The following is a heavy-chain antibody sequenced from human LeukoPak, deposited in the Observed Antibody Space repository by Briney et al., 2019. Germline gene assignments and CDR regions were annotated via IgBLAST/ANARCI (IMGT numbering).Heavy chain of an antibody. CDR2: ISGSGGIT. J-gene: IGHJ4*02. CDR3: AKDRLGYCSGGSCYGLFDF. D-gene: IGHD2-15*01. V-gene: IGHV3-23*01. Sequence: GGSLRLSCAASGFTFSSCAMSWVRQAPGKGLEWVSGISGSGGITYYADSVKGRFTISRDNSKNTLYLQMNSLRAEDTAVYYCAKDRLGYCSGGSCYGLFDFWGQGTLVTVSS. CDR1: GFTFSSCA.